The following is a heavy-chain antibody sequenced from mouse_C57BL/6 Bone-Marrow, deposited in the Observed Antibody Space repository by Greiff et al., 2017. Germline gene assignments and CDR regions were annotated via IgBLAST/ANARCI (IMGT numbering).Heavy chain of an antibody. CDR3: ASTTVVPFDY. J-gene: IGHJ2*01. CDR1: GYTFTSYW. CDR2: IHPNSGST. D-gene: IGHD1-1*01. V-gene: IGHV1-64*01. Sequence: QVQLQQPGAELVKPGASVKLSCKASGYTFTSYWMHWVKQRPGQGLEWIGMIHPNSGSTNFNEKFKSKATLTVDKSSSTAYMQLSSLTSEDSAVYYCASTTVVPFDYWGQGTTLTVSS.